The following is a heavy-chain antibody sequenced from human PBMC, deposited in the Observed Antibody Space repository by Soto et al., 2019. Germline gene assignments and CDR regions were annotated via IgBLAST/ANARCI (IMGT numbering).Heavy chain of an antibody. V-gene: IGHV3-48*02. D-gene: IGHD3-9*01. J-gene: IGHJ4*02. Sequence: GESLRLSCAASGGTFSSYSMNWVRQAPGKGLEWVSYISSSSSTIYYADSVKGRFTISRDNAKNSLYLHMNSLRDEDTAVYACSRGASHWVSPLAFDSWGQGTLVTVSS. CDR2: ISSSSSTI. CDR3: SRGASHWVSPLAFDS. CDR1: GGTFSSYS.